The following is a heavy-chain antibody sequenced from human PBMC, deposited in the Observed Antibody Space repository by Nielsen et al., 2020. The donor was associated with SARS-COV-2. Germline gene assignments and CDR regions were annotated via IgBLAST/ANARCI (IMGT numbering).Heavy chain of an antibody. CDR2: ISAYNGNT. V-gene: IGHV1-18*01. D-gene: IGHD6-19*01. Sequence: ASVKVSCKASGYTFTSYGISWVRQAPGQGLEWMGWISAYNGNTNYAQKLQGRVTMTTDTSTSTAYMELRSLRSDDTAVYYCARPGGSSGWGPYYGMDVWGQGTTVTVSS. J-gene: IGHJ6*02. CDR1: GYTFTSYG. CDR3: ARPGGSSGWGPYYGMDV.